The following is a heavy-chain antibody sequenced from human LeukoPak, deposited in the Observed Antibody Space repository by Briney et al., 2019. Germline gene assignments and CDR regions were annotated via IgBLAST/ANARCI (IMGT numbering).Heavy chain of an antibody. CDR2: IHYTGST. Sequence: SETLSLTCSVSGGSIRSSSYYWGWIRQPPGKGLEWIGTIHYTGSTYYTPSLKSRVTVSVDTSNNQFCLKVSSMTAADTAVYYCARHPSGSSFDYWGQGTLVAVSS. J-gene: IGHJ4*02. CDR1: GGSIRSSSYY. CDR3: ARHPSGSSFDY. D-gene: IGHD1-26*01. V-gene: IGHV4-39*01.